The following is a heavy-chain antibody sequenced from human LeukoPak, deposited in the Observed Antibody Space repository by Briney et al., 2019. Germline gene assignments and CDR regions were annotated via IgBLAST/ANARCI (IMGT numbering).Heavy chain of an antibody. V-gene: IGHV3-21*01. CDR2: ISTNSAFI. D-gene: IGHD1-7*01. CDR3: ATNFPNNWNYADAFDI. Sequence: PGGSLRLSCTASGFTFINYSMNWVRQAPGKGLEWVSSISTNSAFIYYADSVKGRFTISRDNAKNSLYLQMNSLRAEDTAVYYCATNFPNNWNYADAFDIWGQGTMVTVSS. CDR1: GFTFINYS. J-gene: IGHJ3*02.